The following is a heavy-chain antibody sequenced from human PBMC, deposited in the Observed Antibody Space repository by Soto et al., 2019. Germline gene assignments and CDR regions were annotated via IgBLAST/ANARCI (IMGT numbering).Heavy chain of an antibody. Sequence: SETLSLTCTVSVGSVSSGSYYWSWIRQPPGKGLEWIGYIYYSGSTNYNPSLKSRVTIPVDTSKNQFSLKLRSVTAADTAVYYCARLPFSSYYGMDVWGQGTTVTVSS. D-gene: IGHD2-2*01. CDR2: IYYSGST. CDR1: VGSVSSGSYY. V-gene: IGHV4-61*01. J-gene: IGHJ6*02. CDR3: ARLPFSSYYGMDV.